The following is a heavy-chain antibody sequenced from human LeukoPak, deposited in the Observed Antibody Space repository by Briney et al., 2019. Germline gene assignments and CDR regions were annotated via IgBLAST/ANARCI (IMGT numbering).Heavy chain of an antibody. Sequence: GESLKISCKGSGYSFTTFWIGWVRQMPGNGLEWMGIIYPGDSDTRYSPSFQGLVTISADKSISTAYLQWSSLKASDTAMYYCARGINYNDRSGYDYWGQGTLVTVSS. CDR2: IYPGDSDT. CDR1: GYSFTTFW. CDR3: ARGINYNDRSGYDY. J-gene: IGHJ4*02. D-gene: IGHD3-22*01. V-gene: IGHV5-51*01.